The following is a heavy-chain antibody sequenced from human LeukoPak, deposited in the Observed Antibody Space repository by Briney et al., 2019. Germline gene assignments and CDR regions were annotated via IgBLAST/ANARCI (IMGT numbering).Heavy chain of an antibody. CDR1: SGSISSYY. J-gene: IGHJ5*02. CDR3: ARELRIAAAGIGIDP. Sequence: SETLSLTCTVSSGSISSYYWSWIRQPAGKGLEWIGRIYTSGSTNYNPSLKSRVTMSVDTSKNQFSLKLSSVTAADTAVYYCARELRIAAAGIGIDPWDQGTLVTVSS. V-gene: IGHV4-4*07. D-gene: IGHD6-13*01. CDR2: IYTSGST.